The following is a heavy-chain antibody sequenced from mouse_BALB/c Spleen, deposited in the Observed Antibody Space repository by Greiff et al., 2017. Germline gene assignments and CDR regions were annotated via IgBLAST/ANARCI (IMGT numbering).Heavy chain of an antibody. CDR1: GFTFSNYW. J-gene: IGHJ3*01. D-gene: IGHD2-10*02. CDR3: THPPYGNYVQFAY. CDR2: IRLKSNNYAT. Sequence: EVKVEESGGGLVQPGGSMKLSCVASGFTFSNYWMNWVRQSPEKGLEWVAEIRLKSNNYATHYAESVKGRFTISRDDSKSSVYLQMNNLRAEDTGIYYCTHPPYGNYVQFAYWGQGTLVTVSA. V-gene: IGHV6-6*02.